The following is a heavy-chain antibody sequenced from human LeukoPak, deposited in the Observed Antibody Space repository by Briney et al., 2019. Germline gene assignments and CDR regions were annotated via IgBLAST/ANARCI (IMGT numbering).Heavy chain of an antibody. J-gene: IGHJ4*02. CDR1: GFTFSTYN. V-gene: IGHV3-48*02. Sequence: HPGGSLRLSCAASGFTFSTYNMNWARQAPGKGLEWVSHITSSSTNIYYADSVKGRFTISRDNAKNALSLQMNSLRDEDTAVYYCATSGNYYLKYWGQGTLVTVSS. CDR3: ATSGNYYLKY. CDR2: ITSSSTNI. D-gene: IGHD1-26*01.